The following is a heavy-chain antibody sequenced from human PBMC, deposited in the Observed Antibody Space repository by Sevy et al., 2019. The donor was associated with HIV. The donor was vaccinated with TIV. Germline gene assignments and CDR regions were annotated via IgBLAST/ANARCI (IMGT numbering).Heavy chain of an antibody. CDR2: IRRNSHEPYGGTT. CDR1: GFTFGDYA. V-gene: IGHV3-49*03. Sequence: GGPLRLSCTSSGFTFGDYAMSWFRQAPGKGLEWVAFIRRNSHEPYGGTTEYAASVKGRFTISRDDSKSIAYLQMNSLKTEDTAVYYCTRALATADTPEYYFDYWGQGILVTVSS. J-gene: IGHJ4*02. CDR3: TRALATADTPEYYFDY. D-gene: IGHD5-12*01.